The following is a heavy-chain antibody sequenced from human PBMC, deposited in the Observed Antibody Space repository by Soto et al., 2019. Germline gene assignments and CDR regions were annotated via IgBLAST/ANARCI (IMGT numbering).Heavy chain of an antibody. J-gene: IGHJ6*02. CDR1: GYTFTSYG. Sequence: GASVKVSCKASGYTFTSYGISWVRQAPGQGLEWMGWINPNSGGTNYAQKFQGWVTMTRDTSISTAYMELSRLRSDDTAVYYCARAPPYYYDSSGYYYVGGMDVWGQGTTVTV. D-gene: IGHD3-22*01. CDR2: INPNSGGT. CDR3: ARAPPYYYDSSGYYYVGGMDV. V-gene: IGHV1-2*04.